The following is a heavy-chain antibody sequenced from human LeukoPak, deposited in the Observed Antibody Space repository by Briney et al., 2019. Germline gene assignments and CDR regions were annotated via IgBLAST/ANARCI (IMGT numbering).Heavy chain of an antibody. J-gene: IGHJ4*02. CDR2: IYGGGANT. CDR3: AKRITVAAGIYFDS. CDR1: GFSFSSFA. V-gene: IGHV3-23*01. Sequence: GSLRLSCVGSGFSFSSFAMTWVRQAPGKGLEWVSTIYGGGANTFYADSVKGRFTISRDDSKNMQFLQMDSLRPEDTAVYFCAKRITVAAGIYFDSWGQGTLVTVSS. D-gene: IGHD6-19*01.